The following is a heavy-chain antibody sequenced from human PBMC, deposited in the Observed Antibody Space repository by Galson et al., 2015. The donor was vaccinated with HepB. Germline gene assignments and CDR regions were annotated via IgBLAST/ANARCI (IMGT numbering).Heavy chain of an antibody. V-gene: IGHV1-18*01. CDR1: GYTFINYG. CDR2: ISPYDGYT. J-gene: IGHJ4*02. CDR3: ARVVRTGAPSFDC. D-gene: IGHD7-27*01. Sequence: SVKVSCKASGYTFINYGLSWVRQAPGQGLEWMGWISPYDGYTKYQQKFRGRVTMTIDTSTSTAYMDLRSLRSDDTAVYYCARVVRTGAPSFDCWGQGTLVTVS.